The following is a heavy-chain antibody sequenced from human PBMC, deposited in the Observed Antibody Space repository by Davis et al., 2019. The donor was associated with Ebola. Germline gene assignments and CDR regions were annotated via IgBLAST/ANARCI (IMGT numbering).Heavy chain of an antibody. V-gene: IGHV4-59*01. J-gene: IGHJ5*02. Sequence: SETLSLTCAAYGGSFSGYYWSWIRQPPGKGLEWIGYIYYSGSTNYNPTRKSRVTISVDTSKNQFSLKLISVTAADTAVYYCARVGYDFWSGYNNWFDPWGQGTLVTVSS. CDR3: ARVGYDFWSGYNNWFDP. CDR1: GGSFSGYY. CDR2: IYYSGST. D-gene: IGHD3-3*01.